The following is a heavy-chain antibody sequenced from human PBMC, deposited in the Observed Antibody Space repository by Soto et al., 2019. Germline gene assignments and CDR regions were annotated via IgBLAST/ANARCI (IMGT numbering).Heavy chain of an antibody. D-gene: IGHD6-13*01. CDR2: IYYSGST. CDR1: GGSVSCGDYY. CDR3: ARFFGVAAAAPFDY. V-gene: IGHV4-31*03. Sequence: SETLSLTCTASGGSVSCGDYYWSWMRQHPGKGLEWIGYIYYSGSTYYNPSLKSRVTISVDTSNNQFSLKLSPVTAADTAVYYCARFFGVAAAAPFDYWRQGTLVTVSS. J-gene: IGHJ4*02.